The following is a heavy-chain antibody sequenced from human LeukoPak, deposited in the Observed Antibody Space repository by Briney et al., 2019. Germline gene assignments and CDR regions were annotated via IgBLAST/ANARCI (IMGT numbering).Heavy chain of an antibody. Sequence: SETLSLTCAVYGGSFSGYYWSWIRQPPGKGLEWIGHIYSSGSTNYNPSLKSRVTISIDTSKNQFSLKLSSVTAADTALYYCARNYDNSGYTAFGYWGRGTLVTVSS. CDR2: IYSSGST. V-gene: IGHV4-59*01. CDR3: ARNYDNSGYTAFGY. CDR1: GGSFSGYY. J-gene: IGHJ4*02. D-gene: IGHD3-22*01.